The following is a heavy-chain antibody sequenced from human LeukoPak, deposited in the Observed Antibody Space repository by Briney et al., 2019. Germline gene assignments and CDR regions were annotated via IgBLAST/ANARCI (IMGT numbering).Heavy chain of an antibody. CDR3: ARAMYYYDSSGTFDY. CDR1: GFTFSSYE. CDR2: ISSSGSTI. J-gene: IGHJ4*02. D-gene: IGHD3-22*01. V-gene: IGHV3-48*03. Sequence: GGSLRLSCAASGFTFSSYEMNWVRQAPGKGLEWVSYISSSGSTIYYADSVKGRFTISRDNAKNSLYLQMNSLRAEDTAVYYCARAMYYYDSSGTFDYWGQGTLVTVSS.